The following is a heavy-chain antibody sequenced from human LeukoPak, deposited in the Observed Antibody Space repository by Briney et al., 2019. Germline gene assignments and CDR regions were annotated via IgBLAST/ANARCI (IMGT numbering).Heavy chain of an antibody. V-gene: IGHV3-23*01. Sequence: GGSLRLSCAASGFTFTTYAMSWVRQAPGKGLEWVSTISGSGGGTYFADSVKGRFTISRDNSRNTLYLQMNNLRAEDTAVYYCAKDMYDILTRYDIGRDNWFDPWGQGTLVSVSS. CDR3: AKDMYDILTRYDIGRDNWFDP. CDR2: ISGSGGGT. CDR1: GFTFTTYA. D-gene: IGHD3-9*01. J-gene: IGHJ5*02.